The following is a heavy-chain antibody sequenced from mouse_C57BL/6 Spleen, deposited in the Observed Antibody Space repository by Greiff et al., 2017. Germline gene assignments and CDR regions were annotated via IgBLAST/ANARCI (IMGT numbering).Heavy chain of an antibody. CDR1: GFTFSSYA. D-gene: IGHD1-1*01. J-gene: IGHJ4*01. V-gene: IGHV5-4*01. Sequence: DVHLVESGGGLVKPGGSLKLSCAASGFTFSSYAMSWVRQTPEKRLEWVATISDGGSYTYYPDNVKGRFTISRDNAKNNLYLQMSHLKSEDTAMYYCARDHYYGSSYGAMDYWGQGTSVTVSS. CDR3: ARDHYYGSSYGAMDY. CDR2: ISDGGSYT.